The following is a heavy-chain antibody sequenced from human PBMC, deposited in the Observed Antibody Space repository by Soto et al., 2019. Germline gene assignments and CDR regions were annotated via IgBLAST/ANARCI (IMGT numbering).Heavy chain of an antibody. Sequence: EVQLVESGGGLVKPGGSLRLSCAASGFTFSSYAMHWVRQAPGKGLEYVSAISPDGGSTYHANSVKGRFTISRDNSKSTVYLQMGSLRAEDLAVYYCARGQTWAHFDYWGQGTLVTVSS. D-gene: IGHD1-26*01. J-gene: IGHJ4*02. CDR3: ARGQTWAHFDY. CDR1: GFTFSSYA. V-gene: IGHV3-64*01. CDR2: ISPDGGST.